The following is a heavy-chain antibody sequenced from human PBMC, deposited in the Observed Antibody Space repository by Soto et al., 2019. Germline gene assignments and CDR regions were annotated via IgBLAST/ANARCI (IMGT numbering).Heavy chain of an antibody. Sequence: PGGSLRLSCAASGFTFSSYGMHWVRQAPGKGLEWVAVISYDGSNEYYADSVKGRFTISRDNSKNTLYLQMNSLRAEDTAVYYCAKDLSSSWYDGGGYGMDVWGQGTTVTVSS. CDR3: AKDLSSSWYDGGGYGMDV. CDR2: ISYDGSNE. CDR1: GFTFSSYG. J-gene: IGHJ6*02. D-gene: IGHD6-13*01. V-gene: IGHV3-30*18.